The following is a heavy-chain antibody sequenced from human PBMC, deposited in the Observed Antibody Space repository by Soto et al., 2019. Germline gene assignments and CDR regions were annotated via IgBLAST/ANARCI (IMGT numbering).Heavy chain of an antibody. D-gene: IGHD2-15*01. CDR1: GYTFTSYG. CDR2: ISAYNGNT. CDR3: ARDSKMVAATFGRYV. J-gene: IGHJ6*01. V-gene: IGHV1-18*01. Sequence: GASVKVSWKPSGYTFTSYGMSWVRQAPGQGLEWMGWISAYNGNTNYAQKLQGRVTMTTDTSTSTAYMELRSLRSDDTAVYYCARDSKMVAATFGRYVGRPGTKVTV.